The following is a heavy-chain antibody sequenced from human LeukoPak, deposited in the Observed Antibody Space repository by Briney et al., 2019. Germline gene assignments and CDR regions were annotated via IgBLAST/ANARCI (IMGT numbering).Heavy chain of an antibody. J-gene: IGHJ6*02. CDR3: ARESRGSSWYPPDYYYGMDV. CDR1: GFTVSSNY. CDR2: IYSGGST. V-gene: IGHV3-53*04. Sequence: RSGGSLRLSCAASGFTVSSNYMSWVRQAPGKGLEWVSVIYSGGSTYYADSVKGRFTISRHNSKNTLYLQMNSLRAEDTAVYYCARESRGSSWYPPDYYYGMDVWGQGTTVTVSS. D-gene: IGHD6-13*01.